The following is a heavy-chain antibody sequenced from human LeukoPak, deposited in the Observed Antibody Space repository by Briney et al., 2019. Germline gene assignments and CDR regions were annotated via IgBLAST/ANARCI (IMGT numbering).Heavy chain of an antibody. V-gene: IGHV3-21*01. J-gene: IGHJ6*02. CDR1: GFTFSSYG. CDR3: ARDRLLWFGELFYHGMDV. CDR2: ISSSSSYI. Sequence: PGGSLRLSCAASGFTFSSYGMHWVRQAPGKGLEWVSSISSSSSYIYYADSVKGRFTISRDNAKNSLYLQMNSLRAEDTAVYYCARDRLLWFGELFYHGMDVWGQGTTVTVSS. D-gene: IGHD3-10*01.